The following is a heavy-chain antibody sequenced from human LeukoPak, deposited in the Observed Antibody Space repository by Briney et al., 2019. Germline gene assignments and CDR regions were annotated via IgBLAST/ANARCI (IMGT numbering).Heavy chain of an antibody. CDR2: IIPIFGTA. D-gene: IGHD6-6*01. CDR1: GGTFSSYA. Sequence: SVTVSCKASGGTFSSYAISWVRQAPGQGLEWMGGIIPIFGTANYAQKFQGRVTITADESTSTAYMELSSLRSEDTAVYYCARDLGIAARPANYWGQGTLVTVSS. CDR3: ARDLGIAARPANY. J-gene: IGHJ4*02. V-gene: IGHV1-69*13.